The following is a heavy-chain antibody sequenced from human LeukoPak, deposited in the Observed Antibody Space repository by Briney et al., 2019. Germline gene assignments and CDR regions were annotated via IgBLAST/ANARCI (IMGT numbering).Heavy chain of an antibody. CDR1: GFTFDDYA. CDR3: AKSGRTSPYYYYYYMNV. D-gene: IGHD2-2*01. CDR2: ISWDGGSN. V-gene: IGHV3-43D*03. J-gene: IGHJ6*03. Sequence: QPGGSLRLSCAASGFTFDDYAMHWVRQAPGMGLEWVSPISWDGGSNYYADSVKGRFTISRDNSKNSLYLQMNSLRAEDTALYYCAKSGRTSPYYYYYYMNVWGKGTTVTVSS.